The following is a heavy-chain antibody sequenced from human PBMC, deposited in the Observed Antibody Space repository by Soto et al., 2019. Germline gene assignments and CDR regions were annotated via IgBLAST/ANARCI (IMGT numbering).Heavy chain of an antibody. CDR1: GFTFSSYS. CDR3: AIFPAARHYYYYYYMDV. J-gene: IGHJ6*03. V-gene: IGHV3-48*01. D-gene: IGHD2-2*01. Sequence: GGSLRLSCAASGFTFSSYSMNWVRQAPGKGLEWVSYISSSSSTIYYADSVKGRFTISRDNAKNSLYLQMNSLRAEDTAVYYCAIFPAARHYYYYYYMDVWGKGTTVTVSS. CDR2: ISSSSSTI.